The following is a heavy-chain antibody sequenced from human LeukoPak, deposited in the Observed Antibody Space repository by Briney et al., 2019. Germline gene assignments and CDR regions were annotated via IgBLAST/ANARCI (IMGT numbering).Heavy chain of an antibody. V-gene: IGHV3-9*03. D-gene: IGHD5-24*01. CDR3: AKGGEMATISFFDY. CDR1: GFTFDDYA. CDR2: ISWNSGSI. Sequence: RSGRSLRLSCAASGFTFDDYAMHWVRHAPGKGLEWVSCISWNSGSIGYADSVKGRFTISRDNAKNSLYLQMNSLRAEDMALYYCAKGGEMATISFFDYWGQGTLVTVSS. J-gene: IGHJ4*02.